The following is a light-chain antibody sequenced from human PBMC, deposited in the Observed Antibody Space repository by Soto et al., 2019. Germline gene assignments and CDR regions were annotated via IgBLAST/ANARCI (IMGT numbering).Light chain of an antibody. CDR2: EVS. V-gene: IGLV2-8*01. CDR3: SSYAGSNNWGV. Sequence: QSVLTQPASVSGSPGQSITISCTGTSSDVGGYNYVSWYQQHPGKAPKLMIYEVSKRPSGVPDRFSGSKSGNTASLTVSGLQAEDEAAYYCSSYAGSNNWGVFGGGTKVTVL. J-gene: IGLJ2*01. CDR1: SSDVGGYNY.